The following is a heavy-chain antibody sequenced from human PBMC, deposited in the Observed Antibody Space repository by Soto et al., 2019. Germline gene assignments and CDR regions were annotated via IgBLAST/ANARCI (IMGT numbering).Heavy chain of an antibody. V-gene: IGHV4-39*01. D-gene: IGHD2-8*01. CDR3: ARNKGVFALYP. Sequence: SEALPLTCTLSGGTISNSSYYWACIRQPQGKGLEWIGSIYYSGSTYYNPSLKSRVTVSVDTSKNQFSLKLSSVTAADTAVYYGARNKGVFALYPWGPGTLVTV. CDR1: GGTISNSSYY. CDR2: IYYSGST. J-gene: IGHJ5*02.